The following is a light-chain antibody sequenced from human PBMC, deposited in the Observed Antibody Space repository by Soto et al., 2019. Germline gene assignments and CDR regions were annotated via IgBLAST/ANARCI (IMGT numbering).Light chain of an antibody. V-gene: IGKV3-11*01. CDR3: QQRSNWVT. Sequence: EILLTQSPATLSLSPGERATLSCRASQSVSSYLAWYQQKPGQAPRLLIYDASNRATGIPARFSGSGSGTAFTLTISSLEPEDFAVYYCQQRSNWVTFGGGTKVEIK. J-gene: IGKJ4*01. CDR1: QSVSSY. CDR2: DAS.